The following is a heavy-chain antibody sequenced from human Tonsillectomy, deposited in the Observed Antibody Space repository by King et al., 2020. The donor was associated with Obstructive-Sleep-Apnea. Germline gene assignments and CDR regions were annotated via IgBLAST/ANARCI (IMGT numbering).Heavy chain of an antibody. J-gene: IGHJ5*02. Sequence: EMQLVQSGAEVKKSGESLRISCKGSGYSFTSYWITWVRQMLGKGLEWMGRIDPSDAYTTYGRSSQGHVTISAAKPINTASLQWRRLKASDTAMYYCARLTLNKVPAAIVAGTIWFDPWGQGTLVTVSS. CDR2: IDPSDAYT. CDR3: ARLTLNKVPAAIVAGTIWFDP. D-gene: IGHD2-2*01. V-gene: IGHV5-10-1*03. CDR1: GYSFTSYW.